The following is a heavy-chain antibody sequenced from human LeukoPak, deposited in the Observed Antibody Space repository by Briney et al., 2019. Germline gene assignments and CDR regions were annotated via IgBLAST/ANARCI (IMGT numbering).Heavy chain of an antibody. Sequence: GGSLRLSCTASGFTFGDYAMSWFRQAPGKGLEWVGFIRSKAYGGTTEYAASVKGRFTISRDDSKSIAYLQMNSLKTEDTAVYYCTRDEYGDYEGYFDYWGQGTLVSVSS. CDR3: TRDEYGDYEGYFDY. D-gene: IGHD4-17*01. V-gene: IGHV3-49*03. CDR2: IRSKAYGGTT. CDR1: GFTFGDYA. J-gene: IGHJ4*02.